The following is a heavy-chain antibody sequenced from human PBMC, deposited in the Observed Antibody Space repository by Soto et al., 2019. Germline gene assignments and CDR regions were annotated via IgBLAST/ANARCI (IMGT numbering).Heavy chain of an antibody. CDR1: GFTVSTDW. CDR3: VRENYCYGMDV. CDR2: IRGGGNT. Sequence: EVQLVESGGGLVQPGGSLRLSCAASGFTVSTDWMYWVRQAPGKGLEWVSVIRGGGNTFYADSVEGRFTISRDNSKNTVYLQMNGLRVEDTAMYYCVRENYCYGMDVWGQGTTVTVSS. V-gene: IGHV3-66*01. J-gene: IGHJ6*02.